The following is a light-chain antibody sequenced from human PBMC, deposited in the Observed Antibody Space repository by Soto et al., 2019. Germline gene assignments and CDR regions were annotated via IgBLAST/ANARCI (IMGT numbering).Light chain of an antibody. CDR1: SSDVGSYNL. Sequence: QSALTQPASVSGSPGQSITISCTGTSSDVGSYNLVSWYQQQPGKAPKLMIYEGSKRPSGVSNRFSGSKSGNTASLTISGLQAEDEADYYCCSYAGSSTLRVVFGGGTQLTVL. CDR2: EGS. J-gene: IGLJ2*01. CDR3: CSYAGSSTLRVV. V-gene: IGLV2-23*01.